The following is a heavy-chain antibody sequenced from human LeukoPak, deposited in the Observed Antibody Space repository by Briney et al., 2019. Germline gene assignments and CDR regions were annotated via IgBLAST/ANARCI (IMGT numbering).Heavy chain of an antibody. V-gene: IGHV3-23*01. CDR3: AKAEGKNPTGGRWLD. J-gene: IGHJ4*02. CDR2: ISGSGGYT. D-gene: IGHD6-19*01. Sequence: GGSLRLSCAGSGFSFSTYAMTWVRQAPGMGLESVSAISGSGGYTYYADSVKGRFTISRDNSKSTLYLQMNSLRADDTAIYYCAKAEGKNPTGGRWLDWGQGTLVTVSS. CDR1: GFSFSTYA.